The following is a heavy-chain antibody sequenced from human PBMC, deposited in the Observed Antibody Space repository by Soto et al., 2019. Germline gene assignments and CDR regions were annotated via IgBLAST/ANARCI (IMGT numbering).Heavy chain of an antibody. J-gene: IGHJ6*03. Sequence: GGSLRLSCAASGFTFSSYSMNWVRQAPGKGLEWVSYISSSSSTIYYADSVKGRFTISRDNAKNSLYLQMNSLRAEDTAVYYCARLKASFYYYYYMDVWGKGTTVTVSS. V-gene: IGHV3-48*01. CDR1: GFTFSSYS. CDR3: ARLKASFYYYYYMDV. CDR2: ISSSSSTI.